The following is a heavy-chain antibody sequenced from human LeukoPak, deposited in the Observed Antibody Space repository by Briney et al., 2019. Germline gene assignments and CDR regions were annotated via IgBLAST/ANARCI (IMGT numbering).Heavy chain of an antibody. CDR2: INTDMSTT. J-gene: IGHJ4*02. D-gene: IGHD2-15*01. CDR3: SRDLSNCCGGSCDSALFDY. CDR1: GFTFSDYW. V-gene: IGHV3-74*01. Sequence: GGSLRLSSVASGFTFSDYWMHWVRHDPGEGLVGVSRINTDMSTTIYTDSVKGRFTISTDNTNNTPSLQLNSMRTEATADYYCSRDLSNCCGGSCDSALFDYWGVGTLVTVSS.